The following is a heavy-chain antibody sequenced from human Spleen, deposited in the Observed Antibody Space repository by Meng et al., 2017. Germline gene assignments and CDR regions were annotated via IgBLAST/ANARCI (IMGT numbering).Heavy chain of an antibody. CDR3: ARDRRRYSSSWFDYYYYGMDV. D-gene: IGHD6-13*01. V-gene: IGHV4-39*07. CDR2: IYYSGST. J-gene: IGHJ6*02. Sequence: GSLRLSCTVSGGSISSSSYYWGWIRQPPGKGLEWIGSIYYSGSTYYNPSLKSRVTISVDTSKNQFSLKLSSVTAADTAVYYCARDRRRYSSSWFDYYYYGMDVWGQGTTVTVSS. CDR1: GGSISSSSYY.